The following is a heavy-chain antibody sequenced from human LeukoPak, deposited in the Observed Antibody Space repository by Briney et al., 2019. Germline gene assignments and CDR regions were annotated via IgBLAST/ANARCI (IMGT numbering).Heavy chain of an antibody. Sequence: SETLSLTCTVSGVSISSSNSYWGWIRQPPGEGLEWIGSIYYSGSTYYNPSLKSRVTISVDTSKNQFSLKLSSVTAADTAVYYCAREDVAAKDNWFDPWGQGTLVTVSS. D-gene: IGHD2-15*01. CDR1: GVSISSSNSY. V-gene: IGHV4-39*07. J-gene: IGHJ5*02. CDR3: AREDVAAKDNWFDP. CDR2: IYYSGST.